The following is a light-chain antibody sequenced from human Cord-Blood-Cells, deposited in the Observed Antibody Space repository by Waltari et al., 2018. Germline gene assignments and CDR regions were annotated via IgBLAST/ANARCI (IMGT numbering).Light chain of an antibody. CDR1: QSLVYSDGNTY. CDR2: KVS. CDR3: FQGTPCLRGT. Sequence: DVVMTQSPLSLPVTLGQPASISCRSSQSLVYSDGNTYWNWFQQRPGQSPRRLINKVSNRDSGFPNKSGGSGSAMNFPLKTSRVEVEDVGFNNCFQGTPCLRGTFGQGTKVEIK. V-gene: IGKV2-30*01. J-gene: IGKJ1*01.